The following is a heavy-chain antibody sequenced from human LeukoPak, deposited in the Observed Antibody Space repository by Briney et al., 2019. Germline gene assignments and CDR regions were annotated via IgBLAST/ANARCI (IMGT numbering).Heavy chain of an antibody. CDR2: IWYDGSNK. D-gene: IGHD3-22*01. CDR3: AKSQGSGYYRGHIDY. CDR1: GFTFSSYG. Sequence: GGSLRLSCAASGFTFSSYGMHWVRQAPGKGLEWVAVIWYDGSNKYYADSVKGRFTISRDNSKNTLYLQMNSLRAEDTAVYYCAKSQGSGYYRGHIDYWGQGTLVTVSA. V-gene: IGHV3-33*06. J-gene: IGHJ4*02.